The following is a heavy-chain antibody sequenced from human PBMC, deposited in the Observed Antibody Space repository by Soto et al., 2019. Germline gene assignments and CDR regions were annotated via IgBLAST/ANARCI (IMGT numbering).Heavy chain of an antibody. CDR2: IHSDGSST. D-gene: IGHD2-21*02. Sequence: EVQLVESEGGLVQRGGSLRLSCAASGFTFSYYWMHWVRQAPGQGLVWVSHIHSDGSSTTYADSVKGRFTISRDNAKNTLYLQMNSLRAEDTAGYYCAMGDKGGFDLWGQGTTVTVSS. J-gene: IGHJ3*01. CDR1: GFTFSYYW. CDR3: AMGDKGGFDL. V-gene: IGHV3-74*01.